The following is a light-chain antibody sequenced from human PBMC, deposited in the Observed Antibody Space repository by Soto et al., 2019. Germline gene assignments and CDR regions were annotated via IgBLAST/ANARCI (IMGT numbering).Light chain of an antibody. J-gene: IGKJ5*01. CDR3: QQYHSWSPIT. CDR1: QSVRSN. Sequence: GRTPTPPTLSVSPGRAAPLVRRSSQSVRSNLAWYQQKPGQAPRLLIYGASNRATGIPARFSGSGSGTEFTLTISSLQSEDFAIYYCQQYHSWSPITVGQGTRLEI. V-gene: IGKV3-15*01. CDR2: GAS.